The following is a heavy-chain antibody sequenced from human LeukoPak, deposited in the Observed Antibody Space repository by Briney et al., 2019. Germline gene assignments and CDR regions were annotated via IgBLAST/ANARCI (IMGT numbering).Heavy chain of an antibody. D-gene: IGHD6-13*01. CDR1: GGTFSSYA. CDR2: IIPIFGTA. J-gene: IGHJ1*01. Sequence: SVKVSCKASGGTFSSYAISWVRQAPGQGLEWMGRIIPIFGTANYAQKFQGRVAITTDESTSTAYMELSSLRSEDTAVYYCARAAAGIPTAEYFQHWGQGTLVTVSS. V-gene: IGHV1-69*05. CDR3: ARAAAGIPTAEYFQH.